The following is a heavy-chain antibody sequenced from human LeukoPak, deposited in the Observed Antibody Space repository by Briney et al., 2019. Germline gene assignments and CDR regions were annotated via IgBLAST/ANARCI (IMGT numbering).Heavy chain of an antibody. V-gene: IGHV1-8*02. CDR2: MNPNSGNA. D-gene: IGHD3-10*01. CDR1: GGTFSSYA. CDR3: GRPLQRGSWTQRALDY. J-gene: IGHJ4*02. Sequence: GASVKVSCKASGGTFSSYAISWVRQAPGQGLEWMGRMNPNSGNAGYAQRFQGRVTMTRNNSISAAYMELTSLRSEDTAVYYCGRPLQRGSWTQRALDYWGQGTLVTVSS.